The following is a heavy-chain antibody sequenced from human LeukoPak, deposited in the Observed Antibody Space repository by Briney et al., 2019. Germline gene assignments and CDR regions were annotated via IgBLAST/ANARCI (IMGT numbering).Heavy chain of an antibody. V-gene: IGHV3-7*03. Sequence: PGGSLRLSCAASGFIISHYELNWVRQAPGKGPDWVANIKQDESEKDYADSVRGRFTISRDNAKNSLYLQMNSLRAEDTALYYCATYSGVHHKTFDDWGQGTLVTVSS. CDR1: GFIISHYE. CDR3: ATYSGVHHKTFDD. D-gene: IGHD1-26*01. J-gene: IGHJ4*02. CDR2: IKQDESEK.